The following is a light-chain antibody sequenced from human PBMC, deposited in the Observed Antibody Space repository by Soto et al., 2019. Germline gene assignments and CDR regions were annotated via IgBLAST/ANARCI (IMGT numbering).Light chain of an antibody. CDR2: ANI. CDR1: SSNIGAGYD. Sequence: QSVLTQSPSVSGAPGQRVTISCTGSSSNIGAGYDVHWYQQLPGTAPKLLIFANINRPSGVPDRFSGSKSGTSASLAVTGLRAEDEADYYCQSYDSSLSGYVFGTGTKATVL. V-gene: IGLV1-40*01. CDR3: QSYDSSLSGYV. J-gene: IGLJ1*01.